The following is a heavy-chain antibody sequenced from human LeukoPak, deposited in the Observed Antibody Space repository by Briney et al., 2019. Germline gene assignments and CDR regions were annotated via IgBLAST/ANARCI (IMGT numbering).Heavy chain of an antibody. D-gene: IGHD3-22*01. CDR1: GGSISSSTYY. Sequence: SETLSLTCTVSGGSISSSTYYWGWIRQPPGKGLEWIGEANHSGSTNYNPSLKSRVTISVDTSKNQFSLKLSSVTAADTAVYYCARFGPYYDSSGYYYSRYYGMDVWGQGTPVTVSS. V-gene: IGHV4-39*07. J-gene: IGHJ6*02. CDR2: ANHSGST. CDR3: ARFGPYYDSSGYYYSRYYGMDV.